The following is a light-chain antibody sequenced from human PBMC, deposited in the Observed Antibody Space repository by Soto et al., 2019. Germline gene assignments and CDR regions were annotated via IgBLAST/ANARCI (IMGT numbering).Light chain of an antibody. CDR2: DAS. CDR3: QQYNNWPLT. V-gene: IGKV3-15*01. Sequence: EIMMTQSPATLSVSPGERATLSCRASQSVRSNLAWYQQKPGQAPRLLIYDASTGATGIPARFSGSGSGTEFTLTISSLQSEDFAVYYCQQYNNWPLTFGGGTKAEIK. CDR1: QSVRSN. J-gene: IGKJ4*01.